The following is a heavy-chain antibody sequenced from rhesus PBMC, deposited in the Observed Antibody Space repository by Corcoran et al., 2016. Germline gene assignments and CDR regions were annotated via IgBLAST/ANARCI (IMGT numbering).Heavy chain of an antibody. CDR3: ARSRDYYYGSGYYTFDY. CDR2: IYGSSTST. J-gene: IGHJ4*01. D-gene: IGHD3-28*01. CDR1: GGSSRDSYR. V-gene: IGHV4S10*01. Sequence: QVQLQESGPGVVKPSETLSLTCAVSGGSSRDSYRWSWIRQPPGKGLEWIGYIYGSSTSTNYNPSLKSRVNISKDTSKNQFSLKLSSVTAADTAVYYCARSRDYYYGSGYYTFDYWGQGVLVTVSS.